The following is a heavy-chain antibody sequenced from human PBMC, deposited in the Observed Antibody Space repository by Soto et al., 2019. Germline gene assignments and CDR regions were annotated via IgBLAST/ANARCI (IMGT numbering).Heavy chain of an antibody. Sequence: GGSLRLSCAASGFTFSSYAMSWVRQAPGKGLEWVSAISGSGGSTYYADSVKGRFTISRDNSKNTLYLQMNSLRAEDTAVYSCAKPVYGPLPKGYFDYWGQGTLVTVSS. CDR1: GFTFSSYA. V-gene: IGHV3-23*01. CDR2: ISGSGGST. J-gene: IGHJ4*02. CDR3: AKPVYGPLPKGYFDY. D-gene: IGHD1-20*01.